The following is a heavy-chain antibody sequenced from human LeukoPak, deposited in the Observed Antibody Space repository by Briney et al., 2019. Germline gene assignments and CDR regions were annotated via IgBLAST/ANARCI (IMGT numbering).Heavy chain of an antibody. J-gene: IGHJ5*02. D-gene: IGHD3-22*01. V-gene: IGHV3-20*01. CDR1: GFTFDDYG. CDR2: INWNGGST. Sequence: PGGSLRLSCAASGFTFDDYGMSWVRHAPGKGLEWVSGINWNGGSTGYADSVKGRFTISRDNAKNSLYLQMNSLRAEDTALYHCARGEYYYDSSGYSRFDPWGQGTLVTVSS. CDR3: ARGEYYYDSSGYSRFDP.